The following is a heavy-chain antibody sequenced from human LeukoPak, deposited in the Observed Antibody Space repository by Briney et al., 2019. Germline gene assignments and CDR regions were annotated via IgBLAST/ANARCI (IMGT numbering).Heavy chain of an antibody. D-gene: IGHD6-13*01. V-gene: IGHV4-30-4*01. CDR1: GGSISIGDYY. J-gene: IGHJ4*02. CDR3: ARLLGYSSPFDY. Sequence: PSETLSLTCTVSGGSISIGDYYWSWIRQPPGKGLEWIGYIYYSGSTYYNPSLKSRVTISVDTSKNQFSLKLSSVTAADTAVYYCARLLGYSSPFDYWGQGTLVTVSS. CDR2: IYYSGST.